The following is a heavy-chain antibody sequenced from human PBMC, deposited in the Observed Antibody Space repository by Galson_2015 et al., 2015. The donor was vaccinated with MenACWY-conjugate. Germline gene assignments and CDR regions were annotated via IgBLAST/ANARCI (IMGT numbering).Heavy chain of an antibody. V-gene: IGHV4-39*01. CDR2: VYYNGNT. J-gene: IGHJ4*02. CDR3: ARHRDSGDDVAYFDY. Sequence: ETLSLTCTVSGGSVGSIVSHWGWVRQPPGKRLEWIGSVYYNGNTFSNPSFKNRAPVLVDTSQNQFSLRRTSVTATDTAVYYCARHRDSGDDVAYFDYWGQGTLVTVSS. D-gene: IGHD5-12*01. CDR1: GGSVGSIVSH.